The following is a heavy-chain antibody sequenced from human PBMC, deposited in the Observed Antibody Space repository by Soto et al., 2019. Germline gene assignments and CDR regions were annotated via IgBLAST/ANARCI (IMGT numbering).Heavy chain of an antibody. CDR2: INPSGGST. V-gene: IGHV1-46*01. CDR1: GYTFTRYY. Sequence: ASVKVSCKASGYTFTRYYIHWVRQAPGQGLEWMGIINPSGGSTKYAQRFHDRVTMTRDTSTSTVYVELSSLTSEDTAVYYCARAPFGGSYYPFDYWGQGTLVTVSS. D-gene: IGHD1-26*01. CDR3: ARAPFGGSYYPFDY. J-gene: IGHJ4*02.